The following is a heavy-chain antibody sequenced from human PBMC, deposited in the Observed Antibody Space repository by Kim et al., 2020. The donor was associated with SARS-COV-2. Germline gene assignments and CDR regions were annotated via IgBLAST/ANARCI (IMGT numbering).Heavy chain of an antibody. CDR3: ARPVGTMVRGVIIKTDAFDS. CDR2: INAGNGNT. Sequence: ASVKVSCKASGYTFTSYAMHWVRQAPGQRLEWMGWINAGNGNTKYSQKFQGRVTITRDTSASTAYMELSSLRSEDTAVYYCARPVGTMVRGVIIKTDAFDSWGQGTMVTVSS. D-gene: IGHD3-10*01. V-gene: IGHV1-3*01. J-gene: IGHJ3*02. CDR1: GYTFTSYA.